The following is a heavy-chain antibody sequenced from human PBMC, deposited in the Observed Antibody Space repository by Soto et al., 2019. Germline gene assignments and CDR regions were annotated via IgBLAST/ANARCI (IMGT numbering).Heavy chain of an antibody. J-gene: IGHJ5*02. CDR1: GGSISSSNW. D-gene: IGHD6-19*01. V-gene: IGHV4-4*02. CDR3: ARDQRSGWWGFDP. CDR2: IYHSGST. Sequence: KASETLSLTCAVSGGSISSSNWWSWVRQPPGKGLEWIGEIYHSGSTNYNPSLKSRVTISVDKSKNQCSLKLSSVTAADTAVYYCARDQRSGWWGFDPWGQGTLVTVSS.